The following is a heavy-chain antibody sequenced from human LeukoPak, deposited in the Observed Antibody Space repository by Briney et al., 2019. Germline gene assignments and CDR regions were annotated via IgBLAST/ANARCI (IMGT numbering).Heavy chain of an antibody. V-gene: IGHV4-59*01. CDR2: IYSGST. Sequence: PSETLSLTCTVSGGSISSYYWSWIRQPPGKGLEWIGYIYSGSTDYNPSLKSRVTISVDTSTNQFSLQLSSVTAADTAVYYCARGFEYNYRYTFGYWGQGTLVTVSS. D-gene: IGHD5-18*01. CDR3: ARGFEYNYRYTFGY. J-gene: IGHJ4*02. CDR1: GGSISSYY.